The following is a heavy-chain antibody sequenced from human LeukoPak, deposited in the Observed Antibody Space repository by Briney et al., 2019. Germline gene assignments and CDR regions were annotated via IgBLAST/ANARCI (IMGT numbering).Heavy chain of an antibody. D-gene: IGHD1-26*01. CDR1: GFTFSSYS. V-gene: IGHV3-66*01. CDR3: ARDGSGSLKYYFDY. Sequence: GGSLRLSCAASGFTFSSYSMNWVRQAPGKGLEWVSVIYSGGSTYYADSVKGRFTIPRDNSKNTLYLQMNSLRAEDTAVYYCARDGSGSLKYYFDYWGQGTLVTVSS. CDR2: IYSGGST. J-gene: IGHJ4*02.